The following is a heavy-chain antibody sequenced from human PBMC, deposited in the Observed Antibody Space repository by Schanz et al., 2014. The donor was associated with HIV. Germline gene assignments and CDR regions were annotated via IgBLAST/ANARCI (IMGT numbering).Heavy chain of an antibody. CDR2: ISYDGSNK. CDR3: AKCPTMVRGTGMDV. V-gene: IGHV3-30*18. Sequence: QVQLVESGGGVVQPGRSLRLSCAASGITFSTYGMHWVRQAPGKGLEWVAVISYDGSNKNYADSVKGRFTISRDNSKNTLYLQMNSLRAEDTAVYYCAKCPTMVRGTGMDVWGQGTTVTVSS. CDR1: GITFSTYG. J-gene: IGHJ6*02. D-gene: IGHD3-10*01.